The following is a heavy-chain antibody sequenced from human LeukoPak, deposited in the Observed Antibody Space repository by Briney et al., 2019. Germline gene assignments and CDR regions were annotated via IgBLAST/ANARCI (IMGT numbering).Heavy chain of an antibody. Sequence: SETLSLTCAVYGGSFSGYYWSWLRQPPGKGLEWIGEINHSGSTNYNPSLKSRVTISVDTSKNQFSLKLSSVTAADTAVYYCASSLYSYGYFPDYWGQGTLVTVSS. CDR1: GGSFSGYY. CDR3: ASSLYSYGYFPDY. J-gene: IGHJ4*02. V-gene: IGHV4-34*01. D-gene: IGHD5-18*01. CDR2: INHSGST.